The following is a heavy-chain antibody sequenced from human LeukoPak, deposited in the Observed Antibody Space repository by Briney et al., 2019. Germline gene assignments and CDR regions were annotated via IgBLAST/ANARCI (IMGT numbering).Heavy chain of an antibody. Sequence: SETLSLTCTVSGGSISSYYWSWIRQPAGKGLEWIGRIYTSGSTNYNPSLKSRVTMSVDTSKNQFSLKLSSVTAADTAVYYCARVKSSGYYPIDAFDIWGQGTMVTVSS. CDR1: GGSISSYY. J-gene: IGHJ3*02. CDR3: ARVKSSGYYPIDAFDI. V-gene: IGHV4-4*07. CDR2: IYTSGST. D-gene: IGHD3-22*01.